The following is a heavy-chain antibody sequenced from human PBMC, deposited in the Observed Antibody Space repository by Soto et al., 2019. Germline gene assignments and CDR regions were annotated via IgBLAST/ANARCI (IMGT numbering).Heavy chain of an antibody. CDR3: AKLGSSSLYYYYYGMDV. D-gene: IGHD6-13*01. CDR2: ISYDGSNK. V-gene: IGHV3-30*18. CDR1: GFTFSSYG. Sequence: GGSLRLSCAASGFTFSSYGMHWVRQAPGKGLEWVAVISYDGSNKYYADSVKGRFTISRDNSKNTLYLQMNSLRAEDTAVYYCAKLGSSSLYYYYYGMDVWGQGTTVTVSS. J-gene: IGHJ6*02.